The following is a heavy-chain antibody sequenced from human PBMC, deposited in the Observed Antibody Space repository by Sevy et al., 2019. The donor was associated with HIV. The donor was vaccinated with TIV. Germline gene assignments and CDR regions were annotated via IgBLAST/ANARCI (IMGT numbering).Heavy chain of an antibody. J-gene: IGHJ4*02. CDR1: GFTFSNAW. Sequence: GGSLRLSCTASGFTFSNAWMNWVRQAPGKGLEWVGRIKSQSDGGTIDYAAPVKGRFTISRDDSKNTLFPQMNSLRSEDTAVYYCATKGGFWSGYQYFDSWGQGTLVTVSS. CDR3: ATKGGFWSGYQYFDS. V-gene: IGHV3-15*07. D-gene: IGHD3-3*01. CDR2: IKSQSDGGTI.